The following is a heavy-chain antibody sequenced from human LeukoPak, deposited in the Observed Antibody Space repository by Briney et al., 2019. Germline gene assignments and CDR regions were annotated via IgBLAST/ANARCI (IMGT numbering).Heavy chain of an antibody. CDR2: IKQDGSEK. D-gene: IGHD4-17*01. CDR1: RFTFSSYS. J-gene: IGHJ4*02. Sequence: GGSLRLSCAASRFTFSSYSMSWVRQAPGKGLEWVANIKQDGSEKYYVDSVKGRFTISRDNAKNSLYLQMNSLRAEDTAVYYCARGAYKIGDYHYFDYWGQGTLVTVSS. V-gene: IGHV3-7*01. CDR3: ARGAYKIGDYHYFDY.